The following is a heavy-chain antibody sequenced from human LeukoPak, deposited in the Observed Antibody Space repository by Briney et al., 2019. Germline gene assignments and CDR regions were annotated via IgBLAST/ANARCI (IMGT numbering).Heavy chain of an antibody. V-gene: IGHV3-53*05. CDR2: IYSGGNT. Sequence: GGSLRLSCAASGFTVSNNYMSWVRQAPGKGLEWVSVIYSGGNTYYADSVKGRFTISRDNSKNTLYLQMSSLRAEDTAVYYCVKGGSTAMRASYFDYWGQGTLVTVSS. CDR1: GFTVSNNY. J-gene: IGHJ4*02. D-gene: IGHD2-2*01. CDR3: VKGGSTAMRASYFDY.